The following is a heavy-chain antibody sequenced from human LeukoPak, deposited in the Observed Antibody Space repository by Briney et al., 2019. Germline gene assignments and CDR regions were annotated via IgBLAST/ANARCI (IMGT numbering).Heavy chain of an antibody. V-gene: IGHV3-21*01. J-gene: IGHJ5*02. CDR2: ISNSSSYI. D-gene: IGHD1-20*01. CDR1: GFTFSSYS. CDR3: ARSETEYNWKFLRWLDT. Sequence: KPGGSLRLSCAASGFTFSSYSMNWVRQAPGKGLEWVSSISNSSSYIYYADSVKGRFTISRDNAKNSLYLQMNSLRAEDTAVYYYARSETEYNWKFLRWLDTWGQRTLVTVSS.